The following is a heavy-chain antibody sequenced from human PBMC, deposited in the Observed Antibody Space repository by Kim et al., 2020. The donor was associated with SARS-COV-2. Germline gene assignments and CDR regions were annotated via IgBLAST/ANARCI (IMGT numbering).Heavy chain of an antibody. V-gene: IGHV4-34*01. Sequence: SETLSLTCAVYGGSFSGYYWSWIRQPPGKGLEWIGEINHSGSTNYNPSLKSRVTISVDTSKNQFSLKLSSVTAADTAVYYCAREIDDFWSGYYPKDYYYYHMDVWGKGTTVTVSS. D-gene: IGHD3-3*01. CDR1: GGSFSGYY. CDR3: AREIDDFWSGYYPKDYYYYHMDV. CDR2: INHSGST. J-gene: IGHJ6*03.